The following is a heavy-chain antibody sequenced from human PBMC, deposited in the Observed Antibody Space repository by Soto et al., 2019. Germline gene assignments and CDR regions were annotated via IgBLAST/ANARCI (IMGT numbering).Heavy chain of an antibody. CDR2: ISSSSSTI. V-gene: IGHV3-48*01. J-gene: IGHJ5*02. CDR3: AXXXYXXNWFDP. CDR1: GFTFSSYS. D-gene: IGHD1-20*01. Sequence: EVQLVESGGGLVQPGGSLRLSCAASGFTFSSYSMNWVRQAPGKGLEWVSYISSSSSTIYYADSVKGRFTISRDNAKNSLYLQMNXLRAXXXAVXXXAXXXYXXNWFDPWGQGTLVTVSS.